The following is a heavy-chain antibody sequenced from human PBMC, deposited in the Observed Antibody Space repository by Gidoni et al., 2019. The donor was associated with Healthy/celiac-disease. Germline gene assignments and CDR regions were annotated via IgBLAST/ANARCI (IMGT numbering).Heavy chain of an antibody. CDR3: ARITWDCSSTSCYSYYYYMDV. Sequence: QVQLVQSGAEVTKPGASVKVSCKASGYTFTSYGISWVRQAPGQGLEWMGWISAYNGNTNYAQKLQGRVTMTTDTSTSTAYMELRNLRSDDTAVYYCARITWDCSSTSCYSYYYYMDVWGKGTTVTVSS. V-gene: IGHV1-18*01. J-gene: IGHJ6*03. CDR1: GYTFTSYG. CDR2: ISAYNGNT. D-gene: IGHD2-2*02.